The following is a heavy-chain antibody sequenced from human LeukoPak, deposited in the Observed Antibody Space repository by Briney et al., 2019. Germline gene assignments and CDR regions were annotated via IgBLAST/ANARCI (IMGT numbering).Heavy chain of an antibody. V-gene: IGHV3-30*02. D-gene: IGHD3-22*01. Sequence: GGSLRLSCAASGFTFSSYGMHWVRQAPGKGLDWVAFIRYDGGNKYYADSVKGRFTISRDNSKNSLYLQMNSLRAEDTAVYYCAGYYDDAFDIWGQGTMVTVSS. CDR1: GFTFSSYG. J-gene: IGHJ3*02. CDR2: IRYDGGNK. CDR3: AGYYDDAFDI.